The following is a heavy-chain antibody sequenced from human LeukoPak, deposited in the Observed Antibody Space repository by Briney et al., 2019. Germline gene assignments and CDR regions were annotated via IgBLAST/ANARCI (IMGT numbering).Heavy chain of an antibody. J-gene: IGHJ4*02. CDR2: ISSSSSTI. CDR1: GFTFSSYE. Sequence: GGSLRLSCAASGFTFSSYEMNWVRQAPGKGLEWVSYISSSSSTISYADSVEGRFTISRDNARNSLSLQINSLRAEDTAVYYCARDPGLTGYYFDYWGQGTLVTVSS. CDR3: ARDPGLTGYYFDY. V-gene: IGHV3-48*03. D-gene: IGHD3-9*01.